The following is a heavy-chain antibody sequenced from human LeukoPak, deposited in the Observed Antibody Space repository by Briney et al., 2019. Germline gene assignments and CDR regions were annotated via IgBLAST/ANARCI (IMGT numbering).Heavy chain of an antibody. D-gene: IGHD6-19*01. CDR2: IRSKAYGGTT. CDR3: TRESSSGFNYYYGMDV. V-gene: IGHV3-49*04. J-gene: IGHJ6*02. CDR1: GFTFSNAW. Sequence: PGGSLRLSCAASGFTFSNAWMSWVRQAPGKGLEWVGFIRSKAYGGTTEYAASVKGRFTISRDDSKSIAYLQMNSLKTEDTAVYYCTRESSSGFNYYYGMDVWGQGTTVTVSS.